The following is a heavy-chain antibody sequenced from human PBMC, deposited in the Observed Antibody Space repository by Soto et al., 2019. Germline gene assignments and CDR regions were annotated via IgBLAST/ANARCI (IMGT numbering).Heavy chain of an antibody. CDR3: ARHKGDYYELHDHNYYGMDV. V-gene: IGHV5-51*01. J-gene: IGHJ6*02. CDR1: GYSFTSYW. Sequence: PGESLKISCKGSGYSFTSYWIGWVRQMPGKGLEWMGIIYPGDSDTRYSPSFQGQVTISADKSISTAYLQWSSLKASDTAMYYCARHKGDYYELHDHNYYGMDVWGQGTTVTISS. CDR2: IYPGDSDT. D-gene: IGHD3-22*01.